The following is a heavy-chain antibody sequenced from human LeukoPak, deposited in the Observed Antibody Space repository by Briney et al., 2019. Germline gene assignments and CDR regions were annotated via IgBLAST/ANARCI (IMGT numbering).Heavy chain of an antibody. CDR1: GFTFSSYG. CDR2: ISYDGSNK. CDR3: AGADYPAFDI. D-gene: IGHD4-11*01. V-gene: IGHV3-30*03. J-gene: IGHJ3*02. Sequence: PGGSLRLSCAASGFTFSSYGMHWVRQAPGKGLEWVAFISYDGSNKYYADSVKGRFTISRDNAKNSLYLQMNSLRAEDTAVYYCAGADYPAFDIWGQGTMVTVSS.